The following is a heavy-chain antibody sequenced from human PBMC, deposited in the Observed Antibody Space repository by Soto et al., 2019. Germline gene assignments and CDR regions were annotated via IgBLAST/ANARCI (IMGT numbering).Heavy chain of an antibody. CDR2: IYYSGSA. J-gene: IGHJ4*02. V-gene: IGHV4-59*01. CDR3: ARAGAATLSDY. D-gene: IGHD2-15*01. Sequence: ETLSLTCTVSGGSISSYYCSWIRQPPGKGLEWIGYIYYSGSANYNPSLKSRVTISVDTSKNQFSLKLSSVTAADTAVYYCARAGAATLSDYWGQGTLVTVSS. CDR1: GGSISSYY.